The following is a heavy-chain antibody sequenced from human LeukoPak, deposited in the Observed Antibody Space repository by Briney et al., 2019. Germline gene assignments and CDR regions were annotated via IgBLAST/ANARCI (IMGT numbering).Heavy chain of an antibody. CDR2: MYYSGST. CDR1: GDFITGSTYY. J-gene: IGHJ4*02. Sequence: TSETLSLTCTVSGDFITGSTYYWGWIRQPPGKGLEWIGSMYYSGSTYSNPSLRSRVTMSADTSKNQFSLNLKSVTAADTAVYYCARQYYDSTGYYYSDYWGQGTLVTVSS. D-gene: IGHD3-22*01. CDR3: ARQYYDSTGYYYSDY. V-gene: IGHV4-39*01.